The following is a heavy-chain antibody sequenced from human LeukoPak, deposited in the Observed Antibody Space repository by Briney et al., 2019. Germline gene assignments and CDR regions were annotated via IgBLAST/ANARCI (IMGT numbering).Heavy chain of an antibody. Sequence: PGGSLRLSCAASGFTFSSYEMNWVRQAPGKGLEWVSYISSSGSTIYYADSVKGRLTISRDNAKNSLYLQMNGLRAEGTAVYYCARPSSSRDRPGKKGDGYNPRSYYYYMDVWGKGTTVTVSS. CDR3: ARPSSSRDRPGKKGDGYNPRSYYYYMDV. J-gene: IGHJ6*03. CDR1: GFTFSSYE. V-gene: IGHV3-48*03. CDR2: ISSSGSTI. D-gene: IGHD5-24*01.